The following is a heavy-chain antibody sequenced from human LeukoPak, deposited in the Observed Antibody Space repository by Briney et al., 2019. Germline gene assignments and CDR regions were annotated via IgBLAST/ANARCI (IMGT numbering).Heavy chain of an antibody. CDR3: AREVGPNYYGSGSAVGY. V-gene: IGHV4-31*03. Sequence: SETLSLTCTVSGASISRGGYYWSWIRQHPGKGLEWIGYIYYSGSTYYNPSLKSRLTISVDTSKNQFSLKLSSVTAADTAVYYCAREVGPNYYGSGSAVGYWGQGTLVTVSS. CDR2: IYYSGST. CDR1: GASISRGGYY. J-gene: IGHJ4*02. D-gene: IGHD3-10*01.